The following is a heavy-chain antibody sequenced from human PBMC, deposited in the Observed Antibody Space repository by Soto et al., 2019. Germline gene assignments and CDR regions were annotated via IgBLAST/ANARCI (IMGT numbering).Heavy chain of an antibody. CDR1: VDSVSNNRAT. CDR3: ARDPPDFNSGFDF. CDR2: TYYRSKWIS. J-gene: IGHJ4*02. D-gene: IGHD1-26*01. V-gene: IGHV6-1*01. Sequence: QTLSLTCAISVDSVSNNRATWNWIRQSPSGGLEWLGRTYYRSKWISDYAMSVKSRISINPDTSKNLISLHLNSVTPEDTAVYYCARDPPDFNSGFDFWGQGTPVTVSS.